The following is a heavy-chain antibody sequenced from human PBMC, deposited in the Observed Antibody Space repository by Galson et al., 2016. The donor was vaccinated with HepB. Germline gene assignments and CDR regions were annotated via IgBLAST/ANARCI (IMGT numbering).Heavy chain of an antibody. CDR3: SRGPPEGCGGGICYLGAFDI. V-gene: IGHV4-30-4*01. CDR1: GASISDDDYY. D-gene: IGHD2-15*01. Sequence: TLSLTCSVSGASISDDDYYWSWIRQSPGKGLEWIGYMYNSGNTFYNPSLESRLTLSLDTSKNQFSLKVLSVTAADTAVYYCSRGPPEGCGGGICYLGAFDIWGQGKMVTVS. CDR2: MYNSGNT. J-gene: IGHJ3*02.